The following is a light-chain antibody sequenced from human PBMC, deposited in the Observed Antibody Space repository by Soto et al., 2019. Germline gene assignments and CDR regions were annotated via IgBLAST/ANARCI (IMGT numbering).Light chain of an antibody. CDR3: QQSYSTLT. CDR2: AAS. CDR1: QSISWY. J-gene: IGKJ3*01. V-gene: IGKV1-39*01. Sequence: DIQMTQSPSSLSASVGDRVTITCRASQSISWYLNWYQQKPGKAPELLIYAASSLQSGVPSRFSGSGSGTDFTLTISSLQPEDFATYYCQQSYSTLTFGPGTKVDIK.